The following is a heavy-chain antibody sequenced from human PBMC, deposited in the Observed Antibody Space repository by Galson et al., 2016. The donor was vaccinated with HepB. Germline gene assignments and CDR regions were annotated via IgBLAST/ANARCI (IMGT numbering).Heavy chain of an antibody. CDR1: GSSLRNRSFY. CDR3: ARLMGFDSSGL. CDR2: VYYDGRT. D-gene: IGHD3-22*01. J-gene: IGHJ4*02. Sequence: TLSLTCSVSGSSLRNRSFYWGWLRQPPGKGLEWIGSVYYDGRTYHNPSLNCRLTRSIDTSKNQLSLELNSVTAADTAVYYCARLMGFDSSGLWCQGTLVIVS. V-gene: IGHV4-39*01.